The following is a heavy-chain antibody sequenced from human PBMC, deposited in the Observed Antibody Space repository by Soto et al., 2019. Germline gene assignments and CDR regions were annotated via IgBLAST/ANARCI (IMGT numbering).Heavy chain of an antibody. CDR2: ISYDGSNK. Sequence: GGSLRLSCAASGFTFSSYAMHWVRQAPGKGLEWVAVISYDGSNKYYADSVKGRFTISRDNSKNTLYLQMNSLRAEDTAVYYCARGPITGNYYYGMDVWGQGTTVTVSS. CDR1: GFTFSSYA. CDR3: ARGPITGNYYYGMDV. D-gene: IGHD1-20*01. J-gene: IGHJ6*02. V-gene: IGHV3-30-3*01.